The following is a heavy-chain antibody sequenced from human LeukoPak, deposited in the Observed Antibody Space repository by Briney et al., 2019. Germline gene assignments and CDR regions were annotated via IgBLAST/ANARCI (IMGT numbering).Heavy chain of an antibody. J-gene: IGHJ4*02. CDR1: GYTFTSYY. V-gene: IGHV1-46*01. D-gene: IGHD3-22*01. CDR2: INPSGGST. CDR3: ATVTYDSSGYYYFDY. Sequence: ASVKVSCKASGYTFTSYYMHWVRQAPGQGLEWMGIINPSGGSTSYAQKFQGRVTMTRDTSTNQFSLKLSSVTAADTAVYYCATVTYDSSGYYYFDYWGQGTLVTVSS.